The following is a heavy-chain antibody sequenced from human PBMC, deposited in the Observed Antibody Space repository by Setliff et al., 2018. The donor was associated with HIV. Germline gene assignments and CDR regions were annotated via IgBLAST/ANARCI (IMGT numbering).Heavy chain of an antibody. CDR3: AKARQLGSWRSEHFQS. CDR1: GFTFTNYA. Sequence: PGGSLRLSCAASGFTFTNYAMSWVRQAPGKGLEWVSAISGSGGSIYSAESVKGRFAISRDNSRNTLYLQMNSLSDEDTAIYYCAKARQLGSWRSEHFQSWGQGTLVTVSS. CDR2: ISGSGGSI. D-gene: IGHD1-1*01. J-gene: IGHJ1*01. V-gene: IGHV3-23*01.